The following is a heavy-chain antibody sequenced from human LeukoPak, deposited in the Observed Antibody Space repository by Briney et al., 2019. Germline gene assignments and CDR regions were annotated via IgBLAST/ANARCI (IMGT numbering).Heavy chain of an antibody. CDR2: MYYSGST. Sequence: SETLSLTCTVSGGSISSGDYYWSWIRQPPGQGLEWFAYMYYSGSTYYNPSLKSRVTMSADTSKNQLSLKLSSVTAADTAVYYCARPYYYDSRIDPWGQGILVTVSS. J-gene: IGHJ5*02. V-gene: IGHV4-30-4*01. CDR1: GGSISSGDYY. CDR3: ARPYYYDSRIDP. D-gene: IGHD3-22*01.